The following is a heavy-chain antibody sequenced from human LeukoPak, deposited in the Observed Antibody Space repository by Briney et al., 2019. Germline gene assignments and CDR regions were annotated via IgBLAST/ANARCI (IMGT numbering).Heavy chain of an antibody. CDR3: ARVGLWYQTDY. J-gene: IGHJ4*02. V-gene: IGHV3-30-3*01. CDR2: ISYDGSNK. D-gene: IGHD4/OR15-4a*01. Sequence: PGRSLRLSCAASGFTFSSYAMHWVRQAPGKGLEWVAVISYDGSNKYYADSVKGRFTISRDNSKNTLYLQMNSLRAEDTAVYYCARVGLWYQTDYWGQGTLVTVSS. CDR1: GFTFSSYA.